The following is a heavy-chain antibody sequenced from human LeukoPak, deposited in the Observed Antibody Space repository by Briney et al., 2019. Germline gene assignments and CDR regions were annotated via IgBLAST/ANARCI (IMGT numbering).Heavy chain of an antibody. CDR1: GGSISSSHW. CDR3: ARGFIPYYYYHMDV. Sequence: PSETLSLTCAVSGGSISSSHWWSWVRQPPGKGLEWIGEIYHSGSTNYKPSLKSRVTISVDKSKNQCSLKLNSVTAADTAVYYCARGFIPYYYYHMDVWGKGTTVTVSS. CDR2: IYHSGST. D-gene: IGHD3-16*02. J-gene: IGHJ6*04. V-gene: IGHV4-4*02.